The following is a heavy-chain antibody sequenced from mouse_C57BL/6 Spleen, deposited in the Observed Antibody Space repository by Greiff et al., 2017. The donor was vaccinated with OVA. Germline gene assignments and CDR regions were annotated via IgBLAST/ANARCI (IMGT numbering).Heavy chain of an antibody. J-gene: IGHJ3*01. CDR3: ARSDYGSTSWFAY. Sequence: EVQVVESGPELVKPGASVKISCKASGYSFTDYNMNWVKQSNGKGLEWIGVINPNYGTTSYNQKFKGKATLTVDQSSSTAYMQLNSLTSEDSAVYYCARSDYGSTSWFAYWGQGTLVTVSA. CDR2: INPNYGTT. V-gene: IGHV1-39*01. CDR1: GYSFTDYN. D-gene: IGHD1-1*01.